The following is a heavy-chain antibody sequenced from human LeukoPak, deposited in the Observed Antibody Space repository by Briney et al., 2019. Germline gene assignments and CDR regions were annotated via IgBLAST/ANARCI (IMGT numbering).Heavy chain of an antibody. CDR1: GYTFTGYY. Sequence: GASVKVSCKASGYTFTGYYLHWVRQAPGQGLEWMGWTNPNSGATNYAQKFQGRVTMTRDTSISTAYMELSRLRSDDTAVYYCARANRVGATPAKPYFDYWGQGTLVTVSS. J-gene: IGHJ4*02. D-gene: IGHD1-26*01. CDR3: ARANRVGATPAKPYFDY. V-gene: IGHV1-2*02. CDR2: TNPNSGAT.